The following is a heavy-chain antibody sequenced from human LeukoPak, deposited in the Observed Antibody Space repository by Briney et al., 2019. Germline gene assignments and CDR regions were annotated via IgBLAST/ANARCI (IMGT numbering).Heavy chain of an antibody. CDR1: GGSISSSNW. J-gene: IGHJ6*03. CDR2: IYHSGST. Sequence: SETLSLTCAVSGGSISSSNWWSWVRQPPGKGLEWIGEIYHSGSTNYNPSLKSRVTISVDKSKNQFSLKLSSVTAADTAVYYCARPAVGATHYYYYMDVWGKGTTVTVSS. D-gene: IGHD1-26*01. V-gene: IGHV4-4*02. CDR3: ARPAVGATHYYYYMDV.